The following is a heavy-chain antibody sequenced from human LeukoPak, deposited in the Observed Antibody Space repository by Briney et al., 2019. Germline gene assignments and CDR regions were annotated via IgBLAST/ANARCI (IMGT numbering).Heavy chain of an antibody. J-gene: IGHJ4*02. Sequence: GASVKVSCKASGYTFTRYYMHWVRQAPGQGLEWMGIINPSGGSTSYAQKFQGRVTMTRDTSTSTVYMELSSLRSEDTAVYYCARANDYYGSGSYYTDLSFDYWGQGALVTVSS. CDR2: INPSGGST. CDR3: ARANDYYGSGSYYTDLSFDY. D-gene: IGHD3-10*01. V-gene: IGHV1-46*01. CDR1: GYTFTRYY.